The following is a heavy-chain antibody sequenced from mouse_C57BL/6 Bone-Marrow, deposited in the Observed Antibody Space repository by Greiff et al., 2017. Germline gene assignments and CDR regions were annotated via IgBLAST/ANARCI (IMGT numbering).Heavy chain of an antibody. CDR1: GYTFTSYW. J-gene: IGHJ4*01. D-gene: IGHD2-5*01. CDR3: ASIVTTSYYAMDY. Sequence: QVQLQQPGAELVRPGTSVKLSCKASGYTFTSYWMHWVKQRPGQGLEWIGVIDPSDSYTNYNQKFKGKATLTVDKSSSTAYMQLSSLTSEDSAVYYCASIVTTSYYAMDYWGQGTSVTVSS. V-gene: IGHV1-59*01. CDR2: IDPSDSYT.